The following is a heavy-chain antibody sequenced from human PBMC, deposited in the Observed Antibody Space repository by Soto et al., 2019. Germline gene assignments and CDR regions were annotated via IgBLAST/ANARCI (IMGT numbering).Heavy chain of an antibody. J-gene: IGHJ4*02. Sequence: QVQLVESGGGVVQPGRSLRLSCAASGFSFSGYDMHWVRQAPGKGLEWVALISFDGTKKYFPDSVKGRFTISRDNFRSSLYLQMNSLSTEDTAVYYCAKGFYSGSNFFDSWGQGTLVSVSS. CDR1: GFSFSGYD. CDR2: ISFDGTKK. D-gene: IGHD1-26*01. CDR3: AKGFYSGSNFFDS. V-gene: IGHV3-30*18.